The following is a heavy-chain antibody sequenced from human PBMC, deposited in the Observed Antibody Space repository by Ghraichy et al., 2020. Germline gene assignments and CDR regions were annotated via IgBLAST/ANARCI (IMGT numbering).Heavy chain of an antibody. CDR1: GFTFDDYA. CDR2: ISWDGGST. J-gene: IGHJ4*02. Sequence: LSLTCAASGFTFDDYAMHWVRQAPGKGLEWVSLISWDGGSTYYADSVKGRFTISRDNSKNSLYLQMNSLRAEDTALYYCAKAAPHYYDSSGYFDYWGQGTLVTVSS. V-gene: IGHV3-43D*03. CDR3: AKAAPHYYDSSGYFDY. D-gene: IGHD3-22*01.